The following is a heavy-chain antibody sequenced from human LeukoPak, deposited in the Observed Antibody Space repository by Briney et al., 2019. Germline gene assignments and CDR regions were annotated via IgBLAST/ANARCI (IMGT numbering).Heavy chain of an antibody. CDR1: GFALSTYA. CDR2: ISTDGRNT. Sequence: GGSLRLSCLATGFALSTYAMHWVRQAPGKGLEHVSTISTDGRNTYYADSVKGRFTISRDTSKNTLYLQMSSLRGDDTAVYYCLKGSQGPIWQQLVPDHWGQGTQVTVSS. CDR3: LKGSQGPIWQQLVPDH. D-gene: IGHD6-13*01. J-gene: IGHJ4*02. V-gene: IGHV3-64D*06.